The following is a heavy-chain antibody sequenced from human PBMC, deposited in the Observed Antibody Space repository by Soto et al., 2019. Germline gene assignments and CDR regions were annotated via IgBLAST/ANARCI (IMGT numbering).Heavy chain of an antibody. D-gene: IGHD3-9*01. CDR1: GFTFSSYG. CDR3: AKEGGIGYFAWLLSPKGVDY. V-gene: IGHV3-30*18. CDR2: ISYDGSNK. Sequence: QVQLVESGGGVVQPGRSLRLSCAASGFTFSSYGMHWVRQAPGKGLEWVAVISYDGSNKYYAHSVKGRFTISRDNSKNTLYLQMNSLRAEDTAVYYCAKEGGIGYFAWLLSPKGVDYWGQGTLVTFSS. J-gene: IGHJ4*02.